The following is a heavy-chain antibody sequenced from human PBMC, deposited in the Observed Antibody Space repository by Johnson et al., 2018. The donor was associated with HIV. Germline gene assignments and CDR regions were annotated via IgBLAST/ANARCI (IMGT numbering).Heavy chain of an antibody. CDR1: GFTFSSYG. D-gene: IGHD3-3*01. CDR2: IRYDGNNK. CDR3: ARDFANKFWSGYSHFDI. J-gene: IGHJ3*02. V-gene: IGHV3-30*02. Sequence: QVQLVESGGGLIQPGGSLRLSCAASGFTFSSYGMHWVRQAPGKGLEWVAFIRYDGNNKYYVDSVKGRFTISRDNSKNTLYLQMNSLRAEDTAVYYCARDFANKFWSGYSHFDIWGQGTMVTVSS.